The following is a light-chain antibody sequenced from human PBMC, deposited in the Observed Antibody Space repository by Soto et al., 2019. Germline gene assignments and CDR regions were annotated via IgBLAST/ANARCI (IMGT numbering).Light chain of an antibody. V-gene: IGKV3-15*01. J-gene: IGKJ1*01. Sequence: EIVMTQSPATLSVSPGERATRSCRASQSVSSNLAWYQQKPGQAPRLLIYGASTRATGIPARFSGSGSGTEFTLTISSLQSEDFALYYCQQYNNWPWTVGQGTKVEIK. CDR3: QQYNNWPWT. CDR2: GAS. CDR1: QSVSSN.